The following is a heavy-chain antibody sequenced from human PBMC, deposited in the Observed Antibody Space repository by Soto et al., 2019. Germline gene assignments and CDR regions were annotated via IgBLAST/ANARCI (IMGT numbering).Heavy chain of an antibody. CDR3: ARGVGYCTSTSCRGWFDP. V-gene: IGHV4-61*01. Sequence: NPSETLSLTCTVSGASVSSATHYWNWIRQPPGKPLEWIGYIYYSGSTNYNPSLKSRVSISVDTSKNQFSLKLSSVTAADTAVYYCARGVGYCTSTSCRGWFDPWGQGTLVTVSS. D-gene: IGHD2-2*01. CDR1: GASVSSATHY. J-gene: IGHJ5*02. CDR2: IYYSGST.